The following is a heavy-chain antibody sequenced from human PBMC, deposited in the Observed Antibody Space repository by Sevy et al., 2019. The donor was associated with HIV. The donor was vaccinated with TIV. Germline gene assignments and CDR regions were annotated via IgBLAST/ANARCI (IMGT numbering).Heavy chain of an antibody. J-gene: IGHJ6*02. D-gene: IGHD1-26*01. CDR2: TNSDGSGT. Sequence: GGSLRLSCAASGFTFSSYWMHWVRQAPGKGLVWVSRTNSDGSGTSYADSVKGRFTISRDNAKNTLYLQMNSLRPEDTAVYYCARGVVGATTVGMDVWGQGTTVTVSS. CDR1: GFTFSSYW. V-gene: IGHV3-74*01. CDR3: ARGVVGATTVGMDV.